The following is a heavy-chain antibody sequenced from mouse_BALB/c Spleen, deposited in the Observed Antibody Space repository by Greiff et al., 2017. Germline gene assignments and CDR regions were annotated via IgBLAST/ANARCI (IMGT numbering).Heavy chain of an antibody. CDR2: IDPENGNT. V-gene: IGHV14-1*02. CDR3: ARRQYDEENYYAMDY. D-gene: IGHD2-14*01. Sequence: EVMLVESGAELVRPGALVKLSCKASGFNIKDYYMHWVKQRPEQGLEWIGWIDPENGNTIYDPKFQGKASITADTSSNTAYLQLSSLTSEDTAVYYCARRQYDEENYYAMDYWGQGTSVTVSS. CDR1: GFNIKDYY. J-gene: IGHJ4*01.